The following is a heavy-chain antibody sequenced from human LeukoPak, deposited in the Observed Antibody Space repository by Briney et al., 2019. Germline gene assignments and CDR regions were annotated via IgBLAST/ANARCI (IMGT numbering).Heavy chain of an antibody. CDR2: IYYSGST. J-gene: IGHJ2*01. D-gene: IGHD4-17*01. Sequence: SETLSLTCTVSGGSISSYYWSWIRQPPGKGLEWIGYIYYSGSTNYNPSLKSRVTISVDTSKNQFSLKLSSVTAADTAVYYCARGARNDYSDYRPGFYWYFDLWGRGTLVTVSS. CDR1: GGSISSYY. V-gene: IGHV4-59*01. CDR3: ARGARNDYSDYRPGFYWYFDL.